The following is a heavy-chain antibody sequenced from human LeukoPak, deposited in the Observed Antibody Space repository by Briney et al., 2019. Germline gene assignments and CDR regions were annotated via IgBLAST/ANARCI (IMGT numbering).Heavy chain of an antibody. J-gene: IGHJ4*02. CDR3: ANDIPTIVVVPAAIGH. CDR1: GFTFSSYA. D-gene: IGHD2-2*01. V-gene: IGHV3-23*01. CDR2: ISGSGGST. Sequence: GGSLRLSCAASGFTFSSYAMSWVRQAPGKGLEWVSAISGSGGSTYYADSVKGRFTISRDNSKNTLYLQMNSLRAEDTAVYYCANDIPTIVVVPAAIGHWGQGTLVTVSS.